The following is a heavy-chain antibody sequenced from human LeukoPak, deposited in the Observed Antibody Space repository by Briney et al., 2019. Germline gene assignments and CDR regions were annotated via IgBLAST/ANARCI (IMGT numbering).Heavy chain of an antibody. J-gene: IGHJ6*03. D-gene: IGHD6-13*01. CDR2: IYTSGST. CDR3: ARVVQAAAGDTYYYYMDV. CDR1: GGSISSYY. Sequence: SETLSLTCTVSGGSISSYYWSWIRQPAGKGLEWIRRIYTSGSTNYNPSLKSRVTMSVDTSKNQFSLKLSSVTAADTAVYYCARVVQAAAGDTYYYYMDVWGKGTTVTVSS. V-gene: IGHV4-4*07.